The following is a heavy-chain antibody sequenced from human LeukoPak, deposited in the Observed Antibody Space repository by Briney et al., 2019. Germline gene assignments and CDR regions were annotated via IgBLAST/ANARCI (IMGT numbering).Heavy chain of an antibody. D-gene: IGHD4/OR15-4a*01. CDR1: GFTLSSFS. CDR3: ARRAGAYSHPYDY. CDR2: INYKGGPT. V-gene: IGHV3-64*02. Sequence: TGGSLRLSCAASGFTLSSFSMHWVRQSSGRGLESVSAINYKGGPTYYADSVKGRFTISRDNSKNTLYLQMASLRDEDMGVYYCARRAGAYSHPYDYWGQGTLVTVSS. J-gene: IGHJ4*02.